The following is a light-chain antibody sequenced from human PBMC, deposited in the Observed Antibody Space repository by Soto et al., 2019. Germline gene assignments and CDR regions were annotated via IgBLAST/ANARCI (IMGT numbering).Light chain of an antibody. V-gene: IGKV1-33*01. J-gene: IGKJ5*01. CDR3: QQYSNLIT. CDR1: QDVSNY. Sequence: DIQMTQSPSSLSASAGDRVTITRQASQDVSNYLNWYKQKLGKAPKLLIYDAPNLETGVPSRFSGSGSGTYFSFTISSLQPEDFATYYCQQYSNLITFGQGTRLEIK. CDR2: DAP.